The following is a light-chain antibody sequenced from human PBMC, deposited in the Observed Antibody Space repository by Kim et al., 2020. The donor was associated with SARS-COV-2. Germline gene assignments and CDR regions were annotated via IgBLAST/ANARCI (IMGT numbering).Light chain of an antibody. V-gene: IGLV3-21*04. Sequence: SYELTQPPSVSVAPGKTARITCGGNNIGSKSVHWYQQKPGQAPVLVIYYDCDRPSGIPERFSGSNSGNTATLTISRVEAGDEAEYYCQVWDSSSDTLVFG. CDR2: YDC. CDR3: QVWDSSSDTLV. J-gene: IGLJ2*01. CDR1: NIGSKS.